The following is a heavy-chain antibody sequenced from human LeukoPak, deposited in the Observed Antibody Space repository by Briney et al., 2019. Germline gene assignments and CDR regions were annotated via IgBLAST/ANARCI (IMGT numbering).Heavy chain of an antibody. CDR1: GGSISSGSYY. CDR3: ARGKYYYDSSGPECWFDP. V-gene: IGHV4-61*02. Sequence: SETLSLTCTVSGGSISSGSYYWNWIRQPAGKGLEWIVRIYTSGSTNYNPSLKSRVTMSVDTSKNQFSLKLSSVTAADTAVYYCARGKYYYDSSGPECWFDPWGQGTLVTVSS. D-gene: IGHD3-22*01. J-gene: IGHJ5*02. CDR2: IYTSGST.